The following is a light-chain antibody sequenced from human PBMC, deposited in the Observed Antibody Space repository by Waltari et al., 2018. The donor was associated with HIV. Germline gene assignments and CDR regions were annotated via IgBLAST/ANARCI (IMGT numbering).Light chain of an antibody. CDR3: QVWDSSSGVV. CDR1: DIESKV. V-gene: IGLV3-21*04. CDR2: DDS. J-gene: IGLJ2*01. Sequence: SYVLTQSPSVSVAPGKTARIPCGGNDIESKVVHWYQQKPGQAPLLVIYDDSDRPSGMSERFSGSNSGNTDTLTISRVEAGDEAAYYCQVWDSSSGVVFGGGTNLTVL.